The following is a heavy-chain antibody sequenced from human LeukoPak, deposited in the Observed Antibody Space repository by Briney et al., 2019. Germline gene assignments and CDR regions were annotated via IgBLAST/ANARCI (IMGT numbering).Heavy chain of an antibody. D-gene: IGHD3-10*01. Sequence: ASVKVSCKASGYTFTSYDINWVRQATGQGLEWMGWMNPNSGNTGYAQKFQGRVTITRNTSISTAYMELSSLRSEDTAVYYCARAGYYYGSGSYYIFDYWGQGTLVTVSS. CDR1: GYTFTSYD. J-gene: IGHJ4*02. V-gene: IGHV1-8*03. CDR3: ARAGYYYGSGSYYIFDY. CDR2: MNPNSGNT.